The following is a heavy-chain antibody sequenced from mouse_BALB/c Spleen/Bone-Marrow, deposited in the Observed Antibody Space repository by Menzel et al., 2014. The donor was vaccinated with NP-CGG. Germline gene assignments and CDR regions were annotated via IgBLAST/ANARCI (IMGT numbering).Heavy chain of an antibody. Sequence: VQLQQSGAELVKPGASVKLSCKASGYTFTSYWMHWVKQRPGQGLEWIGEIDPSDSYTNHNQKFKGKATLTVDKSSSTAYMQLSSLTSEDSAVYYCASYYGYDEGFAYWGQGTLVTVSA. CDR1: GYTFTSYW. J-gene: IGHJ3*01. D-gene: IGHD2-2*01. CDR3: ASYYGYDEGFAY. CDR2: IDPSDSYT. V-gene: IGHV1-69*02.